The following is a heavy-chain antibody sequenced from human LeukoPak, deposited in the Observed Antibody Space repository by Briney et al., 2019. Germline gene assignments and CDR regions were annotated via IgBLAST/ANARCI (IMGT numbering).Heavy chain of an antibody. Sequence: PGGSLRLSCAASGFTVSSNYMSWVRQAPGKGLEWVSSISSSSSYIYYADSVKGRFTISRDNAKNSLYLQMNSLRAEDTAVYYCARDSGGGSSAFQHWGQGTLVTVSS. D-gene: IGHD2-2*01. CDR1: GFTVSSNY. CDR3: ARDSGGGSSAFQH. CDR2: ISSSSSYI. V-gene: IGHV3-21*01. J-gene: IGHJ1*01.